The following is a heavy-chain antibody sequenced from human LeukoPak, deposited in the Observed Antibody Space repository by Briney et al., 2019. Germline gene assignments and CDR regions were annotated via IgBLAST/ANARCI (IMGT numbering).Heavy chain of an antibody. Sequence: SETLSLTCAVYGGSLSGYYWSWIRQPPGKGLEWIGEINHSGSTNYNPPLKSRVTISVDTSKNQFSLKLSSVTAADTAVYYCARDLITMTPYWGQGTLVTVSS. V-gene: IGHV4-34*01. CDR1: GGSLSGYY. D-gene: IGHD3-22*01. CDR3: ARDLITMTPY. CDR2: INHSGST. J-gene: IGHJ4*02.